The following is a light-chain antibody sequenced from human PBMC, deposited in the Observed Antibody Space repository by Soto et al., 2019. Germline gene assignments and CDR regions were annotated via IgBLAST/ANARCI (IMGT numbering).Light chain of an antibody. V-gene: IGKV2-28*01. CDR2: LGS. Sequence: DIVMTQSPLSLPVTPGEPASISCRSSQSLLHSNGYNYLDWYLQQPGQSPQLLIYLGSNRASGVPDRFSGSGSCTDFTLKISRVEAEDVGVYYCMQALQTPLTFGGGTKVEIK. CDR1: QSLLHSNGYNY. CDR3: MQALQTPLT. J-gene: IGKJ4*01.